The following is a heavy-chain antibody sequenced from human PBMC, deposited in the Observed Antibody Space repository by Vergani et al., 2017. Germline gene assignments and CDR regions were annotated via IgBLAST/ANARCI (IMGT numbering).Heavy chain of an antibody. CDR1: GYTFTSYA. CDR2: INAGNGNT. D-gene: IGHD4-11*01. CDR3: ARDLRRTTVTAFYYYYYMDV. V-gene: IGHV1-3*01. J-gene: IGHJ6*03. Sequence: QVQLVQSGAEVKKPGASVKVSCKASGYTFTSYAMHWARQAPGQRLEWMGWINAGNGNTKYSQKFQGRVTITRDTSASTAYMELSSLRSEDTAVYYCARDLRRTTVTAFYYYYYMDVWGKGTTVTVSS.